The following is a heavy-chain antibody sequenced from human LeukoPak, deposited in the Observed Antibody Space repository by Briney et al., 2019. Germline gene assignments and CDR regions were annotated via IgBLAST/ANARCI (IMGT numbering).Heavy chain of an antibody. J-gene: IGHJ4*02. CDR1: GGSFSGYF. Sequence: SETLSLTCAVYGGSFSGYFWSWIRQPPGKGLEWIGDINHNGGTNYNPSLKSRVTISVDTSKNQFSLKLSSVTAADTAVYYCARRAVGAEFFDHWGQGTLVSVSS. CDR2: INHNGGT. CDR3: ARRAVGAEFFDH. D-gene: IGHD1-26*01. V-gene: IGHV4-34*01.